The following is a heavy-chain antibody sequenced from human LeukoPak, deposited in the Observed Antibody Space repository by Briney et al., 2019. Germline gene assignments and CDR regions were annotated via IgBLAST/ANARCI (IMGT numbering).Heavy chain of an antibody. CDR2: IGLDGDKK. V-gene: IGHV3-7*01. Sequence: GGSLRLSCAASGFTFSSHSMGWVRQAPGKGLECVATIGLDGDKKDFVDSVKGRFILSRDNAKNSLFLEMNRLRVEDTAVYYCARWRGLQSEFDCWGQGTLVTVSS. D-gene: IGHD5-24*01. CDR3: ARWRGLQSEFDC. CDR1: GFTFSSHS. J-gene: IGHJ4*02.